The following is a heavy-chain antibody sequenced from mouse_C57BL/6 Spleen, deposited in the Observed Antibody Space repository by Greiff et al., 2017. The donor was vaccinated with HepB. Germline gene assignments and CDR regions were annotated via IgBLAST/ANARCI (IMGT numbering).Heavy chain of an antibody. J-gene: IGHJ3*01. CDR1: GFTFSSYA. CDR3: ARGRAYGNYGGFAY. Sequence: EVKLQESGGGLVKPGGSLKLSCAASGFTFSSYAMSWVRQTPEKRLEWVATISDGGSYTYYPDNVKGRFTISRDNAKNNLYLQMSHLKSEDTAMYYCARGRAYGNYGGFAYWGQGTLVTVSA. D-gene: IGHD2-1*01. V-gene: IGHV5-4*03. CDR2: ISDGGSYT.